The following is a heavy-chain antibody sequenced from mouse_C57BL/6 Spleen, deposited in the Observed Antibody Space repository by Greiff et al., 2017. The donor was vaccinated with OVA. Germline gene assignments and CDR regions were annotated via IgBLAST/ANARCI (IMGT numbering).Heavy chain of an antibody. V-gene: IGHV1-42*01. J-gene: IGHJ2*01. Sequence: EVQLQQSGPELVKPGASVKISCKASGYSFTGYYMNWVKQSPEKSLEWIGEINPSTGGTTYNQKFKAKATLTVDKSSSTAYMQLKSLTSEDSAVYYCARIYYYGSSYWNYFDYWGQGTTLTVSS. CDR3: ARIYYYGSSYWNYFDY. CDR1: GYSFTGYY. CDR2: INPSTGGT. D-gene: IGHD1-1*01.